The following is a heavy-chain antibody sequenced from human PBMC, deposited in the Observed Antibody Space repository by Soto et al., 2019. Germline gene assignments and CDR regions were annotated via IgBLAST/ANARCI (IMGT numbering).Heavy chain of an antibody. CDR3: ARGRGYYADRWNDVFDI. D-gene: IGHD3-10*01. V-gene: IGHV1-18*01. CDR1: GYTFINYG. J-gene: IGHJ3*02. Sequence: QVPLVQSGAEVKKPGASLKVSCKASGYTFINYGITWVRQAPGQGLEWMGWISAYTGDTNFAQKLLGRVTLTTDASTSTVYMELRSLRSDDTAVYFCARGRGYYADRWNDVFDIWGQGTMVTVSS. CDR2: ISAYTGDT.